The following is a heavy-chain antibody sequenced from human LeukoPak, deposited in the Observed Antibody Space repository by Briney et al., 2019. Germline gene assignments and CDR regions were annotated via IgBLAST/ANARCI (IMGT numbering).Heavy chain of an antibody. Sequence: SETLSLTCTVSGGSISSYYWSWIRQPPGKGLEWIGNIYYSGSTNYNPSLKSRVTISVDTSKNQFSLKLSSVTAADTAVYYCARAAAKFKDIDYWGQGTLVTVSS. J-gene: IGHJ4*02. CDR2: IYYSGST. V-gene: IGHV4-59*01. CDR3: ARAAAKFKDIDY. CDR1: GGSISSYY. D-gene: IGHD2-15*01.